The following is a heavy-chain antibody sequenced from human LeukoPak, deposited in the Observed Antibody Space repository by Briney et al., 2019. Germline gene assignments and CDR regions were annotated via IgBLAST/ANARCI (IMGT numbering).Heavy chain of an antibody. J-gene: IGHJ4*02. V-gene: IGHV3-23*01. CDR2: ISGSGGST. CDR3: AKDQVWIVVGSFDY. Sequence: PGGSLGLSCAASGFTFSSYAMSWVRQAPGKGLEWVSGISGSGGSTYYADSVKGRFTISRDNSKNTLYLQMTSLRAEDTAVYYCAKDQVWIVVGSFDYWGQGTLVTVSS. CDR1: GFTFSSYA. D-gene: IGHD3-22*01.